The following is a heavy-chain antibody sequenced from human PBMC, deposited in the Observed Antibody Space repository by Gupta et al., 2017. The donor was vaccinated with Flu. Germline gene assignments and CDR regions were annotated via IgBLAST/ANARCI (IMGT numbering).Heavy chain of an antibody. V-gene: IGHV1-69*06. D-gene: IGHD5-12*01. CDR2: IIPIFGTA. CDR3: ARGGYSGYGPTLH. CDR1: FSSYA. J-gene: IGHJ4*02. Sequence: FSSYAISWVRQAPGQGLEWMGGIIPIFGTANDAQKFQGRVTITADKSTSTAYMELRSLRSEDTAVYYCARGGYSGYGPTLHWGQGTLVTVSS.